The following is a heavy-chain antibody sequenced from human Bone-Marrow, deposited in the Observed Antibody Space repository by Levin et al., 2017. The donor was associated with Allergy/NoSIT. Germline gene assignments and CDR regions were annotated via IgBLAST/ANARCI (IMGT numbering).Heavy chain of an antibody. CDR1: GFTFSNYA. J-gene: IGHJ3*02. V-gene: IGHV3-23*01. CDR3: AKNGPGGYSWDAFEI. Sequence: GGSLRLSCAASGFTFSNYAMSWVRQAPGKGLEWVSGISGSGAHTYYADSVKGRFTISRDNSKNTLYLQMNSLRVEDTAVYYCAKNGPGGYSWDAFEIWGQGTMVSVSS. CDR2: ISGSGAHT. D-gene: IGHD2-15*01.